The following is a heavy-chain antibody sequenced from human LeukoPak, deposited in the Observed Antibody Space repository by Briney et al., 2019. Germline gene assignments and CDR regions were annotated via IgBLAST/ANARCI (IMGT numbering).Heavy chain of an antibody. Sequence: GGSLRLSCAASGFTFSSYAMHWVRQAPGKGLEWVAVISYDGSNKYYADSVKGRFTISRDNSKNTLYLQTNSLRAEDTAVYYCARPVGYYSYFDYWGQGTLVTVSS. D-gene: IGHD3-22*01. CDR2: ISYDGSNK. CDR1: GFTFSSYA. V-gene: IGHV3-30-3*01. J-gene: IGHJ4*02. CDR3: ARPVGYYSYFDY.